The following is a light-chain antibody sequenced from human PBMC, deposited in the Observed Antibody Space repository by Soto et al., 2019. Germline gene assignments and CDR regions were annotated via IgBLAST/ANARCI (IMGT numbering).Light chain of an antibody. Sequence: EPVLTQSPATLSLSPGERATLSCRASQTVSTFLAWYQQKPGQPPRLLIYDASIRATGIPARFSGRGSGTDFTLTISSLEPEDFAVYYCQQRRNWPPSITFGQGTRLEIK. J-gene: IGKJ5*01. CDR1: QTVSTF. V-gene: IGKV3-11*01. CDR3: QQRRNWPPSIT. CDR2: DAS.